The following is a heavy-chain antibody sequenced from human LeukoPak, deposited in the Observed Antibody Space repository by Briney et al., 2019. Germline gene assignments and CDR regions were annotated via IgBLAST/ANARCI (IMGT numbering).Heavy chain of an antibody. CDR3: AKNGQLLSAYYFDY. V-gene: IGHV3-23*01. J-gene: IGHJ4*02. CDR1: GCTFSSYA. Sequence: PGGALRLSCAASGCTFSSYAMIWGRRPPGKGLEGGSAISGSGGSTYYADSVKGRFTISRDNSKNTLYLQMNSLRAEDTAVYYCAKNGQLLSAYYFDYWGQGTLVTVSS. CDR2: ISGSGGST. D-gene: IGHD2-2*01.